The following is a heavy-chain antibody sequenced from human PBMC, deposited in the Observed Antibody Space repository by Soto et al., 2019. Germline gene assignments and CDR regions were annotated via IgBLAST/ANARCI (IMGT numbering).Heavy chain of an antibody. V-gene: IGHV1-69*06. CDR3: ARVLEGSSWNAIDF. J-gene: IGHJ4*02. D-gene: IGHD6-13*01. CDR2: IIPIFGTP. Sequence: QVPLVQSGADVKKPGSSVRVSCKASESTFNNYGISWIRQAPGHGLEWMGGIIPIFGTPNYAQKFQGRVTISADKSTTTAYMELTRLISDDTAVYFCARVLEGSSWNAIDFRGQGTRVTVSS. CDR1: ESTFNNYG.